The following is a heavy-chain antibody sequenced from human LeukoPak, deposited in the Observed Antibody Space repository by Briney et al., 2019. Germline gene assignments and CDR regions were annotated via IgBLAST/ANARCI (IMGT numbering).Heavy chain of an antibody. CDR3: ATPPSGWYMGEDYFQH. J-gene: IGHJ1*01. V-gene: IGHV1-2*06. D-gene: IGHD6-19*01. CDR1: EYTLTGHH. Sequence: GASVKVSCKAAEYTLTGHHIHWVRQAPGQGLEWVGRSNRNSGDTNYAQKFQGRVSMTWDKSISTAYMELTSLRSDDTAVYYCATPPSGWYMGEDYFQHWGQGTLVTVSS. CDR2: SNRNSGDT.